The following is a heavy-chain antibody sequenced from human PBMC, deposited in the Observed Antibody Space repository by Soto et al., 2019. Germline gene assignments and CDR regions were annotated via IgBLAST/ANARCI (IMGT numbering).Heavy chain of an antibody. D-gene: IGHD4-17*01. CDR2: ISYDGSNK. CDR1: GFTFSSYA. Sequence: QVQLVESGGGVVQPGRSLRLSCAASGFTFSSYAMHWVRQAPGKGLEWVAVISYDGSNKYYADSLKGRFTISRDNSKNALYPEMNSLRAEDTAVYYCEREPVGYGGVMDVGGQGTTVTVSS. V-gene: IGHV3-30-3*01. CDR3: EREPVGYGGVMDV. J-gene: IGHJ6*02.